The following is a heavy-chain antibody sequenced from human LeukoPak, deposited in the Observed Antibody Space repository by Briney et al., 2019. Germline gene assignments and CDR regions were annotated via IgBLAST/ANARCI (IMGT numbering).Heavy chain of an antibody. Sequence: SVKVSCKASGGTFSSYAISWVRQAPGQGLEWMGGIIPIFGTANYAQKFQGRVTITTDTSTSTAYMELSSLRSEDTAVYYCANPSTSSRGAFDIWGQGTMVTVSS. D-gene: IGHD2-2*01. CDR2: IIPIFGTA. CDR1: GGTFSSYA. CDR3: ANPSTSSRGAFDI. V-gene: IGHV1-69*05. J-gene: IGHJ3*02.